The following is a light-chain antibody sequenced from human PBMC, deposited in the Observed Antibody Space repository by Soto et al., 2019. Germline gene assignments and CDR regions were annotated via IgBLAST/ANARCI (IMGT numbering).Light chain of an antibody. CDR3: QQRGSWPWT. CDR2: DAS. Sequence: IVLTQSPATLSLSPGEIATLSCSASQIVRSSLAWYQQKPGQAPRLLIYDASNRATGIPARFSGSGSGTDFTLTISSLEPEDFAIYYCQQRGSWPWTFGQGTKVDI. CDR1: QIVRSS. V-gene: IGKV3-11*01. J-gene: IGKJ1*01.